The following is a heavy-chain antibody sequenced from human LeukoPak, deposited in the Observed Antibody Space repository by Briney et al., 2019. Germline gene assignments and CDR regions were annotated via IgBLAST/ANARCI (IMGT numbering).Heavy chain of an antibody. V-gene: IGHV3-21*01. J-gene: IGHJ4*02. CDR3: ARGYQRPDY. D-gene: IGHD2-2*01. Sequence: GGSLRLSCAASGFTFSTYTMNWVRQAPGKGLEWVPSISSSSNNIYYADSVKGRFTISRDNAMNSVYLQMNSLRVEDTAVYYCARGYQRPDYWGQGTLITVSS. CDR2: ISSSSNNI. CDR1: GFTFSTYT.